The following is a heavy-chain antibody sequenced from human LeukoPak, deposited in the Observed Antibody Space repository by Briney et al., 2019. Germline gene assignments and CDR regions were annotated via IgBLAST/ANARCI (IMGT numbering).Heavy chain of an antibody. V-gene: IGHV1-3*01. J-gene: IGHJ6*02. D-gene: IGHD4-17*01. CDR2: INAGNGNT. CDR3: ARTTVTPPDYYYYGMDV. CDR1: GYTFTSYA. Sequence: ASVKVSCKASGYTFTSYAMHWVRQAPGQRLEWMGWINAGNGNTKYSQKFQGRVTITRDTSASTAYMELSSLRSEDTAVYYCARTTVTPPDYYYYGMDVWGQGTTVTVSS.